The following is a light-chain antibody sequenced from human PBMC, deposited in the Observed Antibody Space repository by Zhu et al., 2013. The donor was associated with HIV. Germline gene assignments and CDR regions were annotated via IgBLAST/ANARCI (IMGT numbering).Light chain of an antibody. V-gene: IGKV2-28*01. CDR2: LGS. CDR1: QSLLYSNGYNY. Sequence: DIVMTQSPLSLPVTPGEPASISCRSSQSLLYSNGYNYLDWYLQKPGQSPQLLIYLGSNRASGVPDRFSGSGSGTDFTLKISRVEAEDVGVYYCMQALQTLLLTFGGGTKVEIK. J-gene: IGKJ4*01. CDR3: MQALQTLLLT.